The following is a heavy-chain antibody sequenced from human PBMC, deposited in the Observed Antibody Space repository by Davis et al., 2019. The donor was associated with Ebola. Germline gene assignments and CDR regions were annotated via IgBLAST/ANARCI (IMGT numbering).Heavy chain of an antibody. Sequence: GESLKISCAASGFTFSDYYMSWIRQAPGKGLEWVSSISVSSGYIYYADSVKGRFTISRDNAKNSLYLQMNSLRAEDTAVYYCARDGDDCSGGSCYSMIVVVITFGMDVWGQGTTVTVSS. J-gene: IGHJ6*02. CDR3: ARDGDDCSGGSCYSMIVVVITFGMDV. V-gene: IGHV3-11*06. CDR2: ISVSSGYI. CDR1: GFTFSDYY. D-gene: IGHD3-22*01.